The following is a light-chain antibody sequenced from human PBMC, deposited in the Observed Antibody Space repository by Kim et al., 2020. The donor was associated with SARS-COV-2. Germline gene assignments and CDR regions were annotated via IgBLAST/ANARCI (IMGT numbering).Light chain of an antibody. J-gene: IGKJ2*01. CDR2: LGS. CDR3: MQGLQTPYT. Sequence: EAAPISCRSSQSRLHRNGQHVFAWYLQKPGQSPQVLIYLGSNRAAGVPDRFSGSGSGTDFTLKISRVEAEDVGVYYCMQGLQTPYTFGQGTKLEI. V-gene: IGKV2-28*01. CDR1: QSRLHRNGQHV.